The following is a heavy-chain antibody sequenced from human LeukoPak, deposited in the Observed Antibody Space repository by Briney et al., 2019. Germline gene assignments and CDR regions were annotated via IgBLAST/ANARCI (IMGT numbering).Heavy chain of an antibody. CDR3: ARSSGTYLRSDAFDI. CDR2: ISDSSSFK. J-gene: IGHJ3*02. D-gene: IGHD1-26*01. V-gene: IGHV3-48*01. CDR1: GFTFSTYS. Sequence: GGSLKLSRAASGFTFSTYSMNRVRQAPGKELEWISYISDSSSFKYYADSVKGRFIISRDNAKNSLYLQMDSLRAEDTAVFYCARSSGTYLRSDAFDIWGQGTTVTVS.